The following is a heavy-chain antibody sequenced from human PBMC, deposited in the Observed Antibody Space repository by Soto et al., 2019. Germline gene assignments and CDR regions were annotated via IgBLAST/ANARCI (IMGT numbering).Heavy chain of an antibody. Sequence: QVQLVESGGGVVQPGRSLRLSCAASGFTFSSYGMHWVRQAPGKGLEWVAVISYDGSNKYYADSVKGRFTISRDNSKNTLYLQMNSLRAEDTAVYYCAKFTPAVTKFEWLVRAGMEYWGQGTLVTVSS. CDR3: AKFTPAVTKFEWLVRAGMEY. J-gene: IGHJ4*02. CDR1: GFTFSSYG. V-gene: IGHV3-30*18. D-gene: IGHD6-19*01. CDR2: ISYDGSNK.